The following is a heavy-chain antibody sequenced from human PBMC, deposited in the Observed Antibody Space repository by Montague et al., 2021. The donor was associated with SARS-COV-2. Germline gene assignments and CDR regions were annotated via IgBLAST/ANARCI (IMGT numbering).Heavy chain of an antibody. V-gene: IGHV3-21*01. CDR3: ARNWNYGWAFDI. Sequence: SLRLSCAGTGFRFSGYSMNWVRQAPGKGLEWVSSMSSSSKYIYYADSVKDRFTISRDNAKNSLYLQMNSLRAEDTAIYYCARNWNYGWAFDIWGQGTMVAVSS. D-gene: IGHD1-7*01. CDR1: GFRFSGYS. CDR2: MSSSSKYI. J-gene: IGHJ3*02.